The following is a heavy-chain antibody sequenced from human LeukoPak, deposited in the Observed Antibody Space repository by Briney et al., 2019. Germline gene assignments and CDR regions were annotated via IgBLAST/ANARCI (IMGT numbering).Heavy chain of an antibody. CDR1: GGTFSSYA. J-gene: IGHJ3*02. CDR3: ARASSSWFRGDAFDI. V-gene: IGHV1-69*06. D-gene: IGHD6-13*01. CDR2: IIPIFGTA. Sequence: EASVKVSCKASGGTFSSYAISRVRQAPGQGLEWMGGIIPIFGTANYAQKFQGRVTITADKSTSTAYMELSSLRSEDTAVYYCARASSSWFRGDAFDIWGQGTMVTVSS.